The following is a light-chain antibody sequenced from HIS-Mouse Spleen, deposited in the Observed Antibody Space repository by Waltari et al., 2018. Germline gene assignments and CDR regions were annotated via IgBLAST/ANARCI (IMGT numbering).Light chain of an antibody. V-gene: IGLV3-9*01. CDR1: NIGSKN. CDR3: QVWDSSTVV. J-gene: IGLJ2*01. Sequence: SYELTQPLSVSVALGQTARITCGGNNIGSKNVHWYQQKPGQAPVLGISNRPSGIPERFSGSNSGNTATLTISRAQAGDEADYYCQVWDSSTVVFGGGTKLTVL.